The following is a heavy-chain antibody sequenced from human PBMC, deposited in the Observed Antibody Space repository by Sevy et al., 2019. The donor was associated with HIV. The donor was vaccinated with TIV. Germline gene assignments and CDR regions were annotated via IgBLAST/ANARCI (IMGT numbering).Heavy chain of an antibody. CDR3: GREEVQNRNIRYCSGENCFYNSFDP. D-gene: IGHD2-15*01. CDR1: GFDFNTYA. J-gene: IGHJ5*02. Sequence: GGSLRLSCVASGFDFNTYAMHWVRQAPGKGLEWLAIVSSDGGRTYYADSVKGRFTISRDNSMDTLFLQLNSLKTDDTAVYFCGREEVQNRNIRYCSGENCFYNSFDPWGQGTLVTVSS. V-gene: IGHV3-30-3*01. CDR2: VSSDGGRT.